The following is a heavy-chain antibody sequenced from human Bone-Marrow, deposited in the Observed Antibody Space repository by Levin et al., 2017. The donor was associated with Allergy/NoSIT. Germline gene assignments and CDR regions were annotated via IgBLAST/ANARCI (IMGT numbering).Heavy chain of an antibody. V-gene: IGHV1-18*01. CDR3: ARDSVPVFYYGSGTYNHFFDY. CDR1: GYTFSSYG. D-gene: IGHD3-10*01. J-gene: IGHJ4*02. CDR2: ISAYDGST. Sequence: ASVKVSCKVSGYTFSSYGISWVRQAPGQGLEWMGWISAYDGSTNSAQRLQGRVTMTTDTSKSTAYMELGSLRSDDTAVYYCARDSVPVFYYGSGTYNHFFDYWGQGTLVTVSS.